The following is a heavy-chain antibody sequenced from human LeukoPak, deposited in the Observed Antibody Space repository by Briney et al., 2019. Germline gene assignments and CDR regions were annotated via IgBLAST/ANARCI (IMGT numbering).Heavy chain of an antibody. CDR1: GFTFSSYW. Sequence: SGGSLRLSCAASGFTFSSYWMHWVRQVPGKGLVWVPRINSDGSSTSYADSVKGRFTISRDNAKNTLYLQMNSLRAGDTAVYYCARPTAYDFWSGSLDYWGQGTLVTVSS. V-gene: IGHV3-74*01. CDR2: INSDGSST. J-gene: IGHJ4*02. CDR3: ARPTAYDFWSGSLDY. D-gene: IGHD3-3*01.